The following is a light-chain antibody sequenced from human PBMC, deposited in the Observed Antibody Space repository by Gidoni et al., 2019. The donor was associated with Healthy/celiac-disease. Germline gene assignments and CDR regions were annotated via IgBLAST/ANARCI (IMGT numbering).Light chain of an antibody. CDR3: QQLNSYPFI. CDR2: AAS. CDR1: QGSSSY. V-gene: IGKV1-9*01. J-gene: IGKJ4*01. Sequence: DIQLTQSPSFLSASVGDRVTIPCLASQGSSSYLAWYQQTPGKAPKLLIYAASTLQSGVPSRFSGSGSGTEFTLTISSLQPEDVATYYCQQLNSYPFIFGGGTKVEIK.